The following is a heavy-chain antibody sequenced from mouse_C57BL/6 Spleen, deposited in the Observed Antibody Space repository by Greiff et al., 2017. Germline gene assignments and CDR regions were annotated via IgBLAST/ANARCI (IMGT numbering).Heavy chain of an antibody. J-gene: IGHJ1*03. V-gene: IGHV1-61*01. CDR3: ARSLYYYGSSYVRYFDV. D-gene: IGHD1-1*01. CDR1: GYTFTSYW. Sequence: VQLQQPGAELVRPGSSVKLSCKASGYTFTSYWMDWVKQRPGQGLEWIGNIYPSDSETHYNQKFKDKATLTVDKSSSTAYMQLSSLTSEDSAVYYCARSLYYYGSSYVRYFDVWGTGTTVTVSS. CDR2: IYPSDSET.